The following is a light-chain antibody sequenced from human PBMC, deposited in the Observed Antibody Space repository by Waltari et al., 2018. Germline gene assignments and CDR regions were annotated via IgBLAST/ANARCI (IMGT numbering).Light chain of an antibody. V-gene: IGKV3-20*01. CDR2: GAS. J-gene: IGKJ4*01. CDR1: QTVRTTY. Sequence: EIVLTQFPGTLSLSPGERATLSCRARQTVRTTYLAWYQQKPGQAPTLLIYGASSRATGIPDRFSGSGSGTYFSLTISSLEPEDFAVYYCHQYDISPLTFGGGTKVEIK. CDR3: HQYDISPLT.